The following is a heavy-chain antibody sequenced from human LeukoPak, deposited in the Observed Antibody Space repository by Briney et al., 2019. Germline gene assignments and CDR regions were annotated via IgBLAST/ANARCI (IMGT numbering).Heavy chain of an antibody. CDR3: AREIFNGFDI. CDR1: GFTFSSYG. Sequence: PGRSLRLSCAASGFTFSSYGMHWVRQAPGKGLEWVALISYDGTNKYYADSVKGRFTVSRDNSKNTLYLQMNSLRGDDTAVYYCAREIFNGFDIWGQGTMVTVSS. V-gene: IGHV3-30*03. CDR2: ISYDGTNK. J-gene: IGHJ3*02.